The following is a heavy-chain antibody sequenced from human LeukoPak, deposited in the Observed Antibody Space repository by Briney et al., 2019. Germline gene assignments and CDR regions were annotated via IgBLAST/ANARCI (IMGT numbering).Heavy chain of an antibody. V-gene: IGHV1-8*02. D-gene: IGHD3-9*01. CDR2: MNPNTGDT. Sequence: ASVKASCKPSGYTFSNFDINWVRQASGQPLEWMGWMNPNTGDTGLAQKFQGRVTMTRDTALGIAYMDLSSLRSEDTAVYFCVRESHDTLTAYPGWRWFDPWGQGTLVTVSS. J-gene: IGHJ5*02. CDR1: GYTFSNFD. CDR3: VRESHDTLTAYPGWRWFDP.